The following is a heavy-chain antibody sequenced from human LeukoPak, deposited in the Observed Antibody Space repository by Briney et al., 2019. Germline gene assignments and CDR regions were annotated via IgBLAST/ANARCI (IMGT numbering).Heavy chain of an antibody. CDR3: ASPGGSYRHYFDY. CDR1: GFTFSSYA. CDR2: ISYDGSNK. V-gene: IGHV3-30-3*01. Sequence: GGSLRLSCAASGFTFSSYAMHWVRQAPGKGLEWVAVISYDGSNKYYADSVKGRFTISRDNSKNTLYLQMNSLRAEDTAVYYCASPGGSYRHYFDYWGQGTLVTVSS. D-gene: IGHD1-26*01. J-gene: IGHJ4*02.